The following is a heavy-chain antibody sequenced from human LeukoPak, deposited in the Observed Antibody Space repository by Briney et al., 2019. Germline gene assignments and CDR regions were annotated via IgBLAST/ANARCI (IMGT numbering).Heavy chain of an antibody. D-gene: IGHD6-6*01. CDR3: ARSIAANYYYYGMDV. CDR1: GGSISSGSYY. J-gene: IGHJ6*02. Sequence: SETLSLTCTVSGGSISSGSYYWSWIRQPAGKGLGWTGRIYTSGSTNYNPSLKSRVTISVDTSKNQFSLKLSSVTAADTAVYYCARSIAANYYYYGMDVWGQGTTVTVSS. V-gene: IGHV4-61*02. CDR2: IYTSGST.